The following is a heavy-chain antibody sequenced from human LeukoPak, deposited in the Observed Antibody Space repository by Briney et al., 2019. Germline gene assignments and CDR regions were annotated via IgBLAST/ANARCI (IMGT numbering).Heavy chain of an antibody. CDR1: GGSFSGYY. CDR3: ASWYSYGYGDY. Sequence: PSETLSLTCAVYGGSFSGYYWSWIRQPPGKGLEWIGEINHSGSTNYNPSLKSRVTISVDTSKNQFSLKLSSVTAADTAVYYCASWYSYGYGDYWGQGTLVTVSS. D-gene: IGHD5-18*01. V-gene: IGHV4-34*01. CDR2: INHSGST. J-gene: IGHJ4*02.